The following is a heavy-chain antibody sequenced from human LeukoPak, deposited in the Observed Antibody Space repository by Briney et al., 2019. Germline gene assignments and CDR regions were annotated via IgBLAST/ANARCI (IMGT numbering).Heavy chain of an antibody. J-gene: IGHJ4*02. CDR2: IFHSGST. D-gene: IGHD4-23*01. CDR3: ARAPFIQSDYGGSFDY. Sequence: PSETLSPTCTVSGGSISGYYWGWIRQPPGKGLEWIGTIFHSGSTYYNPSLKSRVTISVDASKNQFSLKLTSVTAADTAAYYCARAPFIQSDYGGSFDYWGQGTLVTVSS. V-gene: IGHV4-38-2*02. CDR1: GGSISGYY.